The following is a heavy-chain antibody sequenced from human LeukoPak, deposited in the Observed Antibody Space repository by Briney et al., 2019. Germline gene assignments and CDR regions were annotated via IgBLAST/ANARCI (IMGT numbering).Heavy chain of an antibody. Sequence: GGSLRLSCAASGFTFTNYWMTWVRQAPGKGLEWVANIKKDGSEKYYVDSVKGRFTISRDNAKNSLFLQMNSLRAEDTAVYYCARDVSDENGSSSRIHLDSWGQGTLVSVSS. CDR3: ARDVSDENGSSSRIHLDS. J-gene: IGHJ4*02. CDR1: GFTFTNYW. D-gene: IGHD6-6*01. V-gene: IGHV3-7*01. CDR2: IKKDGSEK.